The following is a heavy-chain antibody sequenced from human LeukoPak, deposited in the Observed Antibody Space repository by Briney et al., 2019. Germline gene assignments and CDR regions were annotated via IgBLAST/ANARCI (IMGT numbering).Heavy chain of an antibody. Sequence: PGRSLRLSCAASGFIFSNYAMHWVRQAPGKGLDWVAVISYHGKDQYYADSVKGRFTISRDYSKNTLVLQMNSLRTEDTAVYYCVRQDCSGGSCYLDSWGQGTLVTVSS. CDR3: VRQDCSGGSCYLDS. V-gene: IGHV3-30*04. CDR2: ISYHGKDQ. CDR1: GFIFSNYA. J-gene: IGHJ4*02. D-gene: IGHD2-15*01.